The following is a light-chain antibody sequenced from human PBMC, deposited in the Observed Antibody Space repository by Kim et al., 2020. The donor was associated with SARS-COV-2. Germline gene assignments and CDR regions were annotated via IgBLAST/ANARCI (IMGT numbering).Light chain of an antibody. V-gene: IGLV3-9*01. J-gene: IGLJ2*01. CDR1: NIGNKN. CDR2: RDT. CDR3: QVWDSSIGV. Sequence: VALGQTARITCGGNNIGNKNVHWYRQKPGQAPILVIYRDTNRPSGIPERFSGSNSGNTATLTISRAQAGDESDYYCQVWDSSIGVFGGGTQLTVL.